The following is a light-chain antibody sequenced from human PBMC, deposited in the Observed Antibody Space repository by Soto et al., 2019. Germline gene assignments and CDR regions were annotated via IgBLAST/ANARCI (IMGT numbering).Light chain of an antibody. CDR2: DAS. CDR3: QQRLKWPVT. Sequence: EIILTQSPATLSVSPGERATLSCRASQSVSSTLAWYQQRPGQAPRLLIYDASNRATGIPARFSGSGSGTDFTLTISSLEPEDFAVYYCQQRLKWPVTFGQGTRLEIK. V-gene: IGKV3-11*01. J-gene: IGKJ2*01. CDR1: QSVSST.